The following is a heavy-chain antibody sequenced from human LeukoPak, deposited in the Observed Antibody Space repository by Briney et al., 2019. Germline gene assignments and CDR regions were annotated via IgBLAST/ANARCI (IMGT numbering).Heavy chain of an antibody. D-gene: IGHD3-22*01. CDR2: IYYSGST. V-gene: IGHV4-61*08. CDR3: ARGVHYYDSNYYYYGMDV. Sequence: PSETLSLTCTVSGGSISSGGYYWSWIRQPPGKGLEWIGYIYYSGSTNYNPSLKSRVTISVDTSKNQFSLKLSSVTAADTAVYYCARGVHYYDSNYYYYGMDVWGQGTTVTVSS. J-gene: IGHJ6*02. CDR1: GGSISSGGYY.